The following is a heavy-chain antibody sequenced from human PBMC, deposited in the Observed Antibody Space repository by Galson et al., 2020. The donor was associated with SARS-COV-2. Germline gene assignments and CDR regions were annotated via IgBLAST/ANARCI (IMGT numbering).Heavy chain of an antibody. J-gene: IGHJ4*02. CDR3: AKYSWYYYGSGSHYELGPFDY. V-gene: IGHV3-30*18. CDR1: GFTFSSYG. Sequence: QLGESLKISCAASGFTFSSYGMHWVRQAPGKGLEWVAVISYDGSNKYYADSVKGRFTISRDNSKNTLYLQMNSLRAEDTAVYYCAKYSWYYYGSGSHYELGPFDYWGQGTLVTVSS. D-gene: IGHD3-10*01. CDR2: ISYDGSNK.